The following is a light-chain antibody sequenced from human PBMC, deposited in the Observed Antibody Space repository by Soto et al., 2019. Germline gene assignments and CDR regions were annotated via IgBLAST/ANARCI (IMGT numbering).Light chain of an antibody. Sequence: EIVLTQSPGTLSLSPGERATLSCRASQSVSSSYLAWYQQKPGQAPRLLIYGASSRATGIPDRFSGSGSGTDFTLTISRLEPEDCAVYYCQQADTFGQGTKLEIK. V-gene: IGKV3-20*01. CDR3: QQADT. CDR2: GAS. J-gene: IGKJ2*01. CDR1: QSVSSSY.